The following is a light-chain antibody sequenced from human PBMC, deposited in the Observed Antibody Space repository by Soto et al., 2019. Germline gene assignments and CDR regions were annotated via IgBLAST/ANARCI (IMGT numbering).Light chain of an antibody. Sequence: DIQLTQSPSFLSASVGDRVTITCRASQGISSYLACYQQKPGKAPKLLIYAASTLQSGVPSRFSGSGSGTEFTLTISSLQPEDFATYYCQQLYSYPYTFGQGTKLEIK. V-gene: IGKV1-9*01. CDR3: QQLYSYPYT. CDR1: QGISSY. CDR2: AAS. J-gene: IGKJ2*01.